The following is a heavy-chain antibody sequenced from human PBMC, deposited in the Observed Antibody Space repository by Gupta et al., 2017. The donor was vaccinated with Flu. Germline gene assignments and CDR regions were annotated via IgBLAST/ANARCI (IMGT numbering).Heavy chain of an antibody. V-gene: IGHV4-59*08. CDR2: IYYSGNT. CDR3: ARHARKYLDY. D-gene: IGHD3-9*01. Sequence: WTWIRQPPGKGLEWIGDIYYSGNTNYNPSLMSRVTISMDTSKNQFSLKLSSVTAADTAVYYCARHARKYLDYWGQGALVTVSS. J-gene: IGHJ4*02.